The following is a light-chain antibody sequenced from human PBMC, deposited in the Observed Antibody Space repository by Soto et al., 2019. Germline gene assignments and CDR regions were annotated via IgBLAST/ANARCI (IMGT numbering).Light chain of an antibody. CDR1: QGISRW. CDR2: SAY. Sequence: DIQMTQLPSSMSASVGDRVTITCRASQGISRWLAWYHQKPGKAPNLLIYSAYTLHSGVPSRFSGSGSGTDFTLTISSLQPEDFGTYYCQQANSFPLTFGPVTKVDMK. CDR3: QQANSFPLT. V-gene: IGKV1-12*01. J-gene: IGKJ3*01.